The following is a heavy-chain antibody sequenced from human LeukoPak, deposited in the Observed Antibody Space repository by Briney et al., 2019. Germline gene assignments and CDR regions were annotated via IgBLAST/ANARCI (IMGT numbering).Heavy chain of an antibody. D-gene: IGHD4-23*01. J-gene: IGHJ4*02. CDR1: GYTFIGYY. CDR2: INPGNGAI. V-gene: IGHV1-2*02. Sequence: ASVKVSCKTSGYTFIGYYMHWVRQAPGRGLEWMGWINPGNGAINYAQKFQGRVTMTRHTSINIVYMELSRLGSDDTAVYYCTRERLSPGKGFDHWGQGTLVTVSS. CDR3: TRERLSPGKGFDH.